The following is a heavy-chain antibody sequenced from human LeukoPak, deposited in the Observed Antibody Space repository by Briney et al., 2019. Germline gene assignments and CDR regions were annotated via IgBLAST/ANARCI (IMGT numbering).Heavy chain of an antibody. CDR1: GFTFSSYE. CDR2: ISSSGSTI. Sequence: TGGSLRLSCAASGFTFSSYEMNWVRQAPGKGLEWVSYISSSGSTIYYADSVKGRFTISRDNAKNSLYLQMNSLRAEDTAVYYCASRMRSCSGGSCYSGDAFDIWGQGTMVTVSS. V-gene: IGHV3-48*03. CDR3: ASRMRSCSGGSCYSGDAFDI. D-gene: IGHD2-15*01. J-gene: IGHJ3*02.